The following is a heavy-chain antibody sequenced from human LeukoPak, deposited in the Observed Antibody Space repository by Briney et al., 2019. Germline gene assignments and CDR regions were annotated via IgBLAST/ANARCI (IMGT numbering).Heavy chain of an antibody. J-gene: IGHJ3*02. CDR2: ISWDGGST. V-gene: IGHV3-43D*03. Sequence: PGGSLRLSCVASGFNFDDYAMHWVRQAPGKGLEWVSLISWDGGSTYYADSVKGRFTISRDNSKNSLYLQMNSLRAEDTALYYCAKIGGGDFGDAFDIWGQGTMVTVSS. CDR1: GFNFDDYA. CDR3: AKIGGGDFGDAFDI. D-gene: IGHD3-16*01.